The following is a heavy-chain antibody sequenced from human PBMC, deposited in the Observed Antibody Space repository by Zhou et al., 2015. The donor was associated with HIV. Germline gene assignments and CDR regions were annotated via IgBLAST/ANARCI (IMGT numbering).Heavy chain of an antibody. Sequence: QVQLVQSGAEVKKPGSSVKVSCKASGGTFSSYAISWVRQAPGQGLEWMGGIIPIFGTANYAQKFQGRVTITADESTSTAYMELSSLRSEDTAVYYCAAGGHIYYDSSGYYLEYFQHWGQGTLVTVSS. CDR3: AAGGHIYYDSSGYYLEYFQH. J-gene: IGHJ1*01. CDR2: IIPIFGTA. V-gene: IGHV1-69*01. CDR1: GGTFSSYA. D-gene: IGHD3-22*01.